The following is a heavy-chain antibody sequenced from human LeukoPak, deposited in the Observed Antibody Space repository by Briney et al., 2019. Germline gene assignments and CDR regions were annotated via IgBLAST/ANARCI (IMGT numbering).Heavy chain of an antibody. CDR3: ARAGSSRFSVPYYFNY. CDR1: GDTFSNYA. Sequence: SVKVSCKASGDTFSNYAISWVRQAPGQGLECVGRIIPSLGTPNYAQKFQGRVTITADRSTTTAYMELSSLRFEDTAVYYCARAGSSRFSVPYYFNYWGQGTPVTVSS. CDR2: IIPSLGTP. V-gene: IGHV1-69*04. D-gene: IGHD6-13*01. J-gene: IGHJ4*02.